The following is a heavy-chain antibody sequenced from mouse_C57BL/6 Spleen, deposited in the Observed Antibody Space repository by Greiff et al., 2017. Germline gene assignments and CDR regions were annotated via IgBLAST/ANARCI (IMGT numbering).Heavy chain of an antibody. CDR3: ARDDYSNPFAY. Sequence: EVHLVESGGGLVKPGGSLKLSCAASGFTFSSYAMSWVRQTPEKRLEWVATISDGGSYTYYPDNVKGRFTISRDNAKNNLYLQMSHLKSEDTAMYYCARDDYSNPFAYWGQGTLVTVSA. CDR2: ISDGGSYT. D-gene: IGHD2-5*01. V-gene: IGHV5-4*01. CDR1: GFTFSSYA. J-gene: IGHJ3*01.